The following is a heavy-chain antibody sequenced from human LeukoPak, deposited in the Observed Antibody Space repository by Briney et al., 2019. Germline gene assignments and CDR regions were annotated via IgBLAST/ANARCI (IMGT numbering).Heavy chain of an antibody. CDR3: ARASRYSYCSSTSCYGDY. J-gene: IGHJ4*02. Sequence: SVKLSCKASGGTFSSYAISWVRQAPGQGLEWMGGIIPIFGTPNYAQKFQGRVTTTADESTSTAYMELSCLRSEYTAVYYCARASRYSYCSSTSCYGDYWGQGTLGTVSS. D-gene: IGHD2-2*01. V-gene: IGHV1-69*01. CDR2: IIPIFGTP. CDR1: GGTFSSYA.